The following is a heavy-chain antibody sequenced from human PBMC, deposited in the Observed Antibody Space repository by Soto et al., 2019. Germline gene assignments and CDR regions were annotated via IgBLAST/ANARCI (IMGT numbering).Heavy chain of an antibody. CDR1: GDSISTVDYF. CDR3: ARGRYCLTGRCFPNWFDS. V-gene: IGHV4-30-4*01. D-gene: IGHD2-15*01. CDR2: IYKSTTT. Sequence: PSETLSVTCSVSGDSISTVDYFWAWIRQPPGQALEYIGYIYKSTTTYYNPSFESRVAISLDTSKSQFSLTVTSVTAADTAVYFCARGRYCLTGRCFPNWFDSWGQGTLVTVS. J-gene: IGHJ5*01.